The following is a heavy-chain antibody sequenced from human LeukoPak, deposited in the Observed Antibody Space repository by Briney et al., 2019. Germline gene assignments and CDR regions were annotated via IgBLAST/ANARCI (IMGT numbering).Heavy chain of an antibody. D-gene: IGHD6-13*01. V-gene: IGHV3-21*01. CDR3: ARAAIAAARIYYYMDV. J-gene: IGHJ6*03. Sequence: GGSLRLSCAASGFTFSSYSMNWVRQAPGKGLEWVSSISSSSSYIYYADSVKGRFTISRDNAKNSLYLQMNSLRAEDTAVYYCARAAIAAARIYYYMDVWGKGTTVTVSS. CDR1: GFTFSSYS. CDR2: ISSSSSYI.